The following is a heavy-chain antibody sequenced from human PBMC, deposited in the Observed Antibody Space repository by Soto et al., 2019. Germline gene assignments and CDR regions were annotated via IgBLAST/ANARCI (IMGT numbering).Heavy chain of an antibody. Sequence: SETLSLTCTVSGGSISSSSYYWGWIRQPPGKGLEWIGSIYYSGSTYYNPSLKSRVTISVDTSKNQFSLKLSSVTAADTAVYYCARHTTTSDAFDIWGQGTMVTVSS. J-gene: IGHJ3*02. V-gene: IGHV4-39*01. CDR1: GGSISSSSYY. CDR3: ARHTTTSDAFDI. CDR2: IYYSGST. D-gene: IGHD4-4*01.